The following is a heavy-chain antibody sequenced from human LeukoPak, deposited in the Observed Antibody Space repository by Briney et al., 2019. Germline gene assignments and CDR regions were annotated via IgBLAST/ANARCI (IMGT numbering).Heavy chain of an antibody. V-gene: IGHV3-74*01. D-gene: IGHD5-18*01. CDR2: INTDGTTT. CDR3: ASADYTYGVDL. CDR1: GFTFSSYW. Sequence: PGGSLRLSCAASGFTFSSYWMHWVRQVPGKGLVWLSRINTDGTTTNYADFVKGRFTISRDNAKNTVYLQMNSLRAEDTAVYYCASADYTYGVDLWGQGTLVTVSS. J-gene: IGHJ5*02.